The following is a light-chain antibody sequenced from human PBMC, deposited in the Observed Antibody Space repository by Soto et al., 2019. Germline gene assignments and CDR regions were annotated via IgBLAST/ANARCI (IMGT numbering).Light chain of an antibody. J-gene: IGKJ1*01. V-gene: IGKV1-39*01. Sequence: DVQRTQSPSSLSASVGDRVTITCRASQSVINYLSWYQQKPGRAPNLLIYAASYLQRGVPSRFSASGSGTEFTLTINNLQPEDFATYFCQQSFFTPRTFGQGTKV. CDR3: QQSFFTPRT. CDR1: QSVINY. CDR2: AAS.